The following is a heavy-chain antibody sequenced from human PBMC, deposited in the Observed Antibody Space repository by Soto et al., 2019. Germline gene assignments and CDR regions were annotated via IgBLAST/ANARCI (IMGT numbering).Heavy chain of an antibody. CDR2: IYYSGNT. CDR1: GGSTSSDNY. V-gene: IGHV4-30-4*01. D-gene: IGHD3-16*01. CDR3: AREGGEPSEGLYYFDS. J-gene: IGHJ4*02. Sequence: SETLSLTCTVSGGSTSSDNYWSWIRQPPGKGLEWIGHIYYSGNTDYNPSLKSRLAISIDTSKNQFSLKLSSVTAADTAVYFCAREGGEPSEGLYYFDSWGQGSLVTVSS.